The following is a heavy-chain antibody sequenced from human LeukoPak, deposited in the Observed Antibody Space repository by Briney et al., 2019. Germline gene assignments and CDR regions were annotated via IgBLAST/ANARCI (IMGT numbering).Heavy chain of an antibody. J-gene: IGHJ4*02. CDR1: GGSISSGDYY. CDR3: ARDPDYYYGSGSYPL. Sequence: SQTLSLTCTVSGGSISSGDYYWSWIRQPPGKGLEWIGYIYYSGSTYYNPSLKSRVTISVDTSKNQFSLKLSSVTAADTAVYYCARDPDYYYGSGSYPLWGQGTLVTVSS. D-gene: IGHD3-10*01. CDR2: IYYSGST. V-gene: IGHV4-30-4*01.